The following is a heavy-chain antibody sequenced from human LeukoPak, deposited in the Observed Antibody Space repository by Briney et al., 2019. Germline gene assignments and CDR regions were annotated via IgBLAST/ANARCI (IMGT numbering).Heavy chain of an antibody. Sequence: GGSLRLSCAASGFTFSSYAMNWIRQAPGKGLGWVSSISSSGAYIYYADLVEGRFTISRDNGKNSLYLQMNSLRAEDTAVYYCARVDDSSGYPYYYYYYMDVWGKGTTVTVSS. CDR2: ISSSGAYI. J-gene: IGHJ6*03. CDR3: ARVDDSSGYPYYYYYYMDV. D-gene: IGHD3-22*01. V-gene: IGHV3-21*01. CDR1: GFTFSSYA.